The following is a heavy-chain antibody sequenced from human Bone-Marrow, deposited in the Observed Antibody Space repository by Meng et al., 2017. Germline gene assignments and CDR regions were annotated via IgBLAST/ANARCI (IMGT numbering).Heavy chain of an antibody. J-gene: IGHJ2*01. D-gene: IGHD5-18*01. CDR1: GGSISSGGYY. CDR2: IYYSGST. V-gene: IGHV4-31*03. Sequence: QGRVQESGPGLVKPSQTLSLTCTVSGGSISSGGYYWSWIRQHPGKGLEWIGYIYYSGSTYYNPSLKSRVTISVDTSKNQFSLKLSSVTAADTAVYYCARHVDTAMVTGWYFDLWGRGTLVTVSS. CDR3: ARHVDTAMVTGWYFDL.